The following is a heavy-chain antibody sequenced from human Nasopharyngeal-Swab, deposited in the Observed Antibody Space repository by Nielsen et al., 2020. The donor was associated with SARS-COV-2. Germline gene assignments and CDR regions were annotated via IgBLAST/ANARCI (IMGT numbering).Heavy chain of an antibody. D-gene: IGHD3-10*01. CDR2: ISWNSGSI. V-gene: IGHV3-9*01. CDR3: AKDHEESMVRGVITAYYGMDV. J-gene: IGHJ6*02. Sequence: GGSLRLSCAATGFTFDDYAMHWVRQAPGKGLEWVSGISWNSGSIGYADSVKGRFTISRDNAKNSLYLQMNSLRAEDTAVYYCAKDHEESMVRGVITAYYGMDVWGQGTMVTVSS. CDR1: GFTFDDYA.